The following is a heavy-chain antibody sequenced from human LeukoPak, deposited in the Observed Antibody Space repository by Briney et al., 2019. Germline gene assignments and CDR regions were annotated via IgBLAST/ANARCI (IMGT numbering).Heavy chain of an antibody. CDR1: GYTFTSYY. CDR2: ITPSRADT. D-gene: IGHD2-2*01. J-gene: IGHJ4*02. V-gene: IGHV1-46*01. Sequence: ASVKVSCKASGYTFTSYYIHWVRQAPGQGLEWMGIITPSRADTNYAQKFQGRVTITRDTSTSTVYMELSALRSEDTAVYYCARERLRTCYFDYWGQGTLVTVSS. CDR3: ARERLRTCYFDY.